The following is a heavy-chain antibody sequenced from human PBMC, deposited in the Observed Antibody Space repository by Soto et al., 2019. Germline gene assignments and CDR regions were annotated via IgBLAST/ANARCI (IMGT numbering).Heavy chain of an antibody. CDR3: ASLVGATGGVDYYYGMDV. CDR2: IIPIFGTA. CDR1: GGTFSSYA. V-gene: IGHV1-69*01. J-gene: IGHJ6*02. D-gene: IGHD1-26*01. Sequence: QVQLVQSGAEVKKPGSSVKVSCKASGGTFSSYAISWVRQAPGQGLEWMGGIIPIFGTANYAQKFQGRVTITADESTSTAYMELSSLRSEDTAVYYCASLVGATGGVDYYYGMDVWGQGTTFTVSS.